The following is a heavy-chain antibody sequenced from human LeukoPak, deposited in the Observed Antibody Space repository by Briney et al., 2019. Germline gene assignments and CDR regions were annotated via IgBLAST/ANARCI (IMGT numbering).Heavy chain of an antibody. V-gene: IGHV3-74*01. Sequence: PGGSLRHSCADSGFTFSRYWMHWVRQTPGKGPVWVSCISADGSVTRYADSVKGRFTISRDNTKSTLYLQMHSLRAEDTAVYYCATAGGDGSRMGFDPWGQGTLVTVSS. J-gene: IGHJ5*02. CDR3: ATAGGDGSRMGFDP. D-gene: IGHD2-15*01. CDR1: GFTFSRYW. CDR2: ISADGSVT.